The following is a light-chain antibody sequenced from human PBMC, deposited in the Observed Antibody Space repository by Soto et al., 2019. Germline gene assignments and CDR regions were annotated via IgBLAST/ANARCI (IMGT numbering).Light chain of an antibody. CDR3: MLSYSDARRV. Sequence: VLTQAPSLTVSPGGTVSLTCRSSTGVGTSGNYTYSFQQKPGQAPRTLIYETSNKHSWTPTRFSGSPLGGKAAPTLSGAQPDDEAEYYSMLSYSDARRVFGTGTKVTV. V-gene: IGLV7-46*01. J-gene: IGLJ1*01. CDR2: ETS. CDR1: TGVGTSGNY.